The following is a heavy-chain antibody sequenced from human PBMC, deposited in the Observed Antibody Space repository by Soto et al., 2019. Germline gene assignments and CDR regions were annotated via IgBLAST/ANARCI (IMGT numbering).Heavy chain of an antibody. J-gene: IGHJ6*02. CDR3: ARVVLLSNPPPDDFWSGYYSYYYYGMDV. CDR2: IYYSGST. V-gene: IGHV4-59*01. Sequence: PSETLSLTCTVSGGSISSYYWIWIRQPPGKGLEWIGYIYYSGSTNYNPSLKSRVTISVDTSKNQFSLKLSSVTAADTAVYYCARVVLLSNPPPDDFWSGYYSYYYYGMDVWGQGTTVTVSS. D-gene: IGHD3-3*01. CDR1: GGSISSYY.